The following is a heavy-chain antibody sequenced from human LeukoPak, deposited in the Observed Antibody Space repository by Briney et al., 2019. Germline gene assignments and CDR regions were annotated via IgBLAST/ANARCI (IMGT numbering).Heavy chain of an antibody. CDR3: ARDSGAGWELPKYYFDY. CDR1: GFTFSSYS. J-gene: IGHJ4*02. Sequence: GGSLRLSCAASGFTFSSYSMYWVRQAPGKGLEWVSSTSNSGNNIYYPDSVKGRFTTSRENAKSSLYLQMSSLRAEDTAVYYCARDSGAGWELPKYYFDYWGQGTLVTVSS. D-gene: IGHD1-26*01. CDR2: TSNSGNNI. V-gene: IGHV3-21*06.